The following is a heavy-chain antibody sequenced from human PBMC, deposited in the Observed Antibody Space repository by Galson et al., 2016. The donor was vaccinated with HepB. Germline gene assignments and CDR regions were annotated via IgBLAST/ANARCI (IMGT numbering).Heavy chain of an antibody. CDR2: ISSRSGSTT. CDR3: AAAKVEYSGAFKRKRISNPQMDI. CDR1: GFSSSTYE. J-gene: IGHJ3*02. D-gene: IGHD5-12*01. Sequence: SLRLSCAASGFSSSTYEVNWVRQAPGKGLEWISYISSRSGSTTYYSDSVKGRFTISRDNDKNSLYLQMSSLRAEDTAVYFCAAAKVEYSGAFKRKRISNPQMDIWGQGTVVTVSP. V-gene: IGHV3-48*03.